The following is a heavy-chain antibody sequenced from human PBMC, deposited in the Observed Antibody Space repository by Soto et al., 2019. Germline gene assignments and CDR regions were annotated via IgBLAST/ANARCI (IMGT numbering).Heavy chain of an antibody. D-gene: IGHD3-3*01. CDR3: ARGIYGVATTDPMWY. CDR1: GGTFSSYA. Sequence: ASVKVSCKASGGTFSSYAISWVRQAPGQGLEWMGGIIPIFGTANYAQKFQGRVTITADESTSTAYMELSSLRSEDTAVYYCARGIYGVATTDPMWYWGQGTLVTVSS. J-gene: IGHJ4*02. V-gene: IGHV1-69*13. CDR2: IIPIFGTA.